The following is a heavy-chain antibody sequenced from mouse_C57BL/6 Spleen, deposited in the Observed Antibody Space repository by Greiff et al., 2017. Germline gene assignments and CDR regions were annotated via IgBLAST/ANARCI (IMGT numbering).Heavy chain of an antibody. Sequence: QVQLQQSGPELVKPGASVKISCKASGYAFSSSWMNWVKQRPGKGLEWIGRIYPGDGDTNYNGKFKGKATLTADKSSSTAYMQLSSLTSEDSAVYFCARDGNWFAYWGQGTLVTVSA. D-gene: IGHD2-1*01. CDR1: GYAFSSSW. CDR2: IYPGDGDT. CDR3: ARDGNWFAY. V-gene: IGHV1-82*01. J-gene: IGHJ3*01.